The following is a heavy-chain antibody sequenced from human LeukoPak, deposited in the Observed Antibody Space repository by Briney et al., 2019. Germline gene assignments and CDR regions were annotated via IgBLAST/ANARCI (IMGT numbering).Heavy chain of an antibody. CDR3: AKDGSYSSSWYDYDY. V-gene: IGHV3-23*01. D-gene: IGHD6-13*01. J-gene: IGHJ4*02. CDR2: ISSSGEGENT. CDR1: GFNFPTYA. Sequence: GGSLRLSCAASGFNFPTYAMSWVRQAPGKGLEWVSVISSSGEGENTYYADSVKGRFTISRDNSKNTLYLQMNRLRAEDTAIYYCAKDGSYSSSWYDYDYWGQGTLVTVSS.